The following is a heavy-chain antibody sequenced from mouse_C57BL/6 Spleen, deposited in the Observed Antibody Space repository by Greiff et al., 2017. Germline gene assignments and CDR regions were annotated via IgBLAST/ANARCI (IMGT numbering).Heavy chain of an antibody. CDR1: GYTFTSYW. Sequence: QVQLQQPGAELVRPGTSVKLSCKASGYTFTSYWMHWVKQRPGQGLEWIGVIDPSDSYTNYNQKFKGKATLTVDTSSSTAYMQLSSLTSEDSAVYYCARKAIVTTMGFDYWGQGTTLTVSS. CDR3: ARKAIVTTMGFDY. V-gene: IGHV1-59*01. D-gene: IGHD2-5*01. J-gene: IGHJ2*01. CDR2: IDPSDSYT.